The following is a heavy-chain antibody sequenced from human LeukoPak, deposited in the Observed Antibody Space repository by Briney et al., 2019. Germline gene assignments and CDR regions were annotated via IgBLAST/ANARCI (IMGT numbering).Heavy chain of an antibody. CDR1: GDIFNSYS. V-gene: IGHV1-69*05. Sequence: ASVKVSCKASGDIFNSYSVSWVRQAPGQGLEWMGGIIPMFGSTNYAQKFQDRVTISTDQSTTIVYMELSSLTSEDTAVYYCARVGRSRGSLPNFYYYMDVWGQGTLVTVSS. J-gene: IGHJ6*03. CDR2: IIPMFGST. D-gene: IGHD1-26*01. CDR3: ARVGRSRGSLPNFYYYMDV.